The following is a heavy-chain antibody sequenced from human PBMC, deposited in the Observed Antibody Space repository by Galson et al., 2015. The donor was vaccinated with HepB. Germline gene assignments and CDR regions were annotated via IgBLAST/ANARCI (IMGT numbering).Heavy chain of an antibody. Sequence: SLRLSCAASGFTFNAYYMTWIRQAPGKGLEWVSYISDSGSAMYYADSVKGRFTISRDNAKTSLYLQMNSLRAEDTAVYYCARGSIQQRFAFEYWGQGTLVTVSS. CDR3: ARGSIQQRFAFEY. D-gene: IGHD5-18*01. CDR1: GFTFNAYY. J-gene: IGHJ4*02. CDR2: ISDSGSAM. V-gene: IGHV3-11*01.